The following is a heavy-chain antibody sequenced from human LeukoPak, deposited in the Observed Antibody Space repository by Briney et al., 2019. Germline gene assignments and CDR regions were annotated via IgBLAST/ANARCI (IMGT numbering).Heavy chain of an antibody. J-gene: IGHJ5*02. CDR2: MNPNSGNT. CDR3: APQTLYYTGSGWLTRFDP. CDR1: GYTFTSYD. V-gene: IGHV1-8*01. D-gene: IGHD3-10*01. Sequence: GASVKVSCKASGYTFTSYDINWVRQATGQGLEWMGWMNPNSGNTGYAQKFQGRVTMTEDTSTDTAYLEMSSLRSEDTAVYYCAPQTLYYTGSGWLTRFDPWGQGTLVTVFS.